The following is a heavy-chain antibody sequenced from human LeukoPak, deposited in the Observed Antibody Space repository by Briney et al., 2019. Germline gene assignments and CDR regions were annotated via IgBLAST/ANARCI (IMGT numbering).Heavy chain of an antibody. CDR2: INHSGST. J-gene: IGHJ3*02. V-gene: IGHV4-34*01. Sequence: SETLSLTCAVYGGSFSGHYWSWIRQPPGKGLEWIGEINHSGSTNYNPSLKSRVTISVDTSKNQFSLKLISVTAADTAVYYCARDGEWLDAFDIWGQGTMVTVSS. D-gene: IGHD5-12*01. CDR3: ARDGEWLDAFDI. CDR1: GGSFSGHY.